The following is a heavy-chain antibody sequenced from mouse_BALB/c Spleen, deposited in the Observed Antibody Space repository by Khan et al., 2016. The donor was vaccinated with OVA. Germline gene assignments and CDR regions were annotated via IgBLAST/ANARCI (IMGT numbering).Heavy chain of an antibody. J-gene: IGHJ3*01. CDR2: ISSGGSYT. D-gene: IGHD1-1*01. CDR1: GFTFSTYG. Sequence: EVKLVESGGDLVKPEGSLKLSCAASGFTFSTYGMSWVRQTPDKRLEWVATISSGGSYTYYPDSVQGRFTISRDNAKNTLYLQLSSLKYDDTAMLYCARLAYYYDSEGFAYWGQWTLVTVSA. CDR3: ARLAYYYDSEGFAY. V-gene: IGHV5-6*01.